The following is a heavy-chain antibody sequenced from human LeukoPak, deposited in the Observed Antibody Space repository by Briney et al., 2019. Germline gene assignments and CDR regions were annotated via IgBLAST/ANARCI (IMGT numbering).Heavy chain of an antibody. CDR2: MNPNSGNT. D-gene: IGHD3-22*01. J-gene: IGHJ4*02. V-gene: IGHV1-8*01. Sequence: ASVKVSCKASGYTFTSYDIHWVRQATGQGLEWMGWMNPNSGNTGYAQKFQGRVTMTRNTSISTAYMELSSLRSEDTAVYYCVHDSSGYLGYWGQGTLVTVSS. CDR3: VHDSSGYLGY. CDR1: GYTFTSYD.